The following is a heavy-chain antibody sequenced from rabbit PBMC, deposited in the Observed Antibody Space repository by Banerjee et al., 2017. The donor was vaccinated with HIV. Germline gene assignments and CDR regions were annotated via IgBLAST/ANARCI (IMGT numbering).Heavy chain of an antibody. Sequence: QQQLVESGGGLVQPGGSPKLSCKASGFSLSSYAMSWVRQAPGKGLEWIGCIYGASSGGTYYATWAKGRFTISKTSSTTVTLQMTSLTAADTATYFCARARSAGYGYATDFRLDLWGQGTLVTVS. J-gene: IGHJ3*01. CDR1: GFSLSSYA. CDR3: ARARSAGYGYATDFRLDL. D-gene: IGHD6-1*01. CDR2: IYGASSGGT. V-gene: IGHV1S45*01.